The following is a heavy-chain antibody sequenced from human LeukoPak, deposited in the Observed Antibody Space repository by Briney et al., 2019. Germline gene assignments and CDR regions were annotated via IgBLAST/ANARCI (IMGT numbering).Heavy chain of an antibody. CDR1: GDSVTGYY. CDR2: IYKIGTT. Sequence: SETLSLTCTVFGDSVTGYYLNWVRQPPGKGLEWIGHIYKIGTTNYNPSLKSRLTISADTSKNQFSLKLSSVTAADTAVYYCARQRIGDENWFDPWGQGTLVTVSS. D-gene: IGHD2-15*01. J-gene: IGHJ5*02. CDR3: ARQRIGDENWFDP. V-gene: IGHV4-59*08.